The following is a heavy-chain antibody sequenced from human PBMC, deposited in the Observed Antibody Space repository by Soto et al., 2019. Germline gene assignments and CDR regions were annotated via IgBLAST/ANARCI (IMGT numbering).Heavy chain of an antibody. CDR1: CGSFSGYY. CDR2: INHSGST. Sequence: LSLTCAVYCGSFSGYYWSWIRQPPGKGLEWIGEINHSGSTNYNPSLKSRVTISVDTSKNQFSLKLSSVTAADTAVYYCARASPAKYGSGSHAFDIWGQGTMVTVSS. V-gene: IGHV4-34*01. CDR3: ARASPAKYGSGSHAFDI. J-gene: IGHJ3*02. D-gene: IGHD3-10*01.